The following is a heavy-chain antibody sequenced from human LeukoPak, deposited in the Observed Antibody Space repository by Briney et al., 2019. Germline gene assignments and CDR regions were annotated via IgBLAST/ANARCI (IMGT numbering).Heavy chain of an antibody. CDR1: GFNLRRYS. CDR2: IQGDGSNK. CDR3: AKDLSNSWSFDY. J-gene: IGHJ4*02. Sequence: PGGSLRLSCAASGFNLRRYSMHWVRQAPGKGLAWVTVIQGDGSNKYYADSFKGRFTISRDNSKNTLYLQMSTLRAEDTAIYYCAKDLSNSWSFDYWGQGILVTVSS. D-gene: IGHD6-13*01. V-gene: IGHV3-30*02.